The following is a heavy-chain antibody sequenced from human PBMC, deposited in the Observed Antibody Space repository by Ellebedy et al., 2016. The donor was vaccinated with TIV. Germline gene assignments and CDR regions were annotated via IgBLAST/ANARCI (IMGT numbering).Heavy chain of an antibody. CDR3: ATRAIPYSSIWYYFDY. J-gene: IGHJ4*02. CDR1: GFTVRSNC. D-gene: IGHD6-13*01. CDR2: IDSGDST. V-gene: IGHV3-53*01. Sequence: GGSLRLSXAASGFTVRSNCMTWVRQAPGKGLQWVSVIDSGDSTYYADSVKGRFTVSRDNSKNTLYLQMNSLRAEDTAVYYCATRAIPYSSIWYYFDYWGQGTLVTVSS.